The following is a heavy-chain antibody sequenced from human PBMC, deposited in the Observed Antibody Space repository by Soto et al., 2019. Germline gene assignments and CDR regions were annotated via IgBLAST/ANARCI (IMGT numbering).Heavy chain of an antibody. CDR3: ARGGWAYDIGSYGMDV. CDR1: GGTFSSYA. CDR2: IIPIFGTA. D-gene: IGHD3-9*01. J-gene: IGHJ6*02. V-gene: IGHV1-69*06. Sequence: SVKVSCKASGGTFSSYAISWVRQAPGQGLEWMGGIIPIFGTANYAQKFQGRVTITADKSTSTAYMELSSLRSEDKAVYYCARGGWAYDIGSYGMDVWGQGTTVTVSS.